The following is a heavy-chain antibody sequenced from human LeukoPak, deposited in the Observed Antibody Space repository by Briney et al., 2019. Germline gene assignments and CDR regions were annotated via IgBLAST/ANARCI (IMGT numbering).Heavy chain of an antibody. D-gene: IGHD3-10*01. J-gene: IGHJ4*02. CDR2: IYSGGST. V-gene: IGHV3-53*01. CDR3: ARTPQLAY. Sequence: QPGGSLRLSCAASGCTVSSNYMSWVRQAPGKGLEWVSIIYSGGSTYYADSVKGRFTISRDNSKNTLYLQMNSLRAEDTAMYYCARTPQLAYWGQGTLVTVSS. CDR1: GCTVSSNY.